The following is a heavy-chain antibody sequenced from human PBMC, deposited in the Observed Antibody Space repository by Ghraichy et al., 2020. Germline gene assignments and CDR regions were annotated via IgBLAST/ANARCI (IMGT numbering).Heavy chain of an antibody. CDR2: IYYSGST. CDR1: GGSISSGDYY. Sequence: SQTLSLTCTVSGGSISSGDYYWSWIRQPPGKGLEWIGYIYYSGSTYYNPSLKSRVTISVDTSKNQFSLKLSSVTAADTAVYYCARVGRRRGYSGYDSEVLRYFDYWGQGTLVTVSS. D-gene: IGHD5-12*01. CDR3: ARVGRRRGYSGYDSEVLRYFDY. J-gene: IGHJ4*02. V-gene: IGHV4-30-4*01.